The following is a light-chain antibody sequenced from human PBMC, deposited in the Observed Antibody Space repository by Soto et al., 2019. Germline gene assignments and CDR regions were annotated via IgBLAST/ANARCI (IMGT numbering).Light chain of an antibody. CDR1: QSISTY. CDR2: DSS. J-gene: IGKJ1*01. Sequence: IQMTQSPSSLSASLGDRVTITCRASQSISTYLNWYQHKPGEAPKLLVYDSSTLQTGVPSRFSGSGFGAEFTLTISGLQPEDFATYYCQQSYSNPTWTFGQGTKVDIK. CDR3: QQSYSNPTWT. V-gene: IGKV1-39*01.